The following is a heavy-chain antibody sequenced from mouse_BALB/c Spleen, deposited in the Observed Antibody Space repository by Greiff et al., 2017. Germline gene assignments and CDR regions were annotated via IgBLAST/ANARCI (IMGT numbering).Heavy chain of an antibody. CDR3: ARVDYDYAMDY. Sequence: EVKLMESGGGLVQPGGSLKLSCAASGFTFSSYTMSWVRQTPEKRLEWVAYISNGGGSTYYPDTVKGRFTISRDNAKNTLYLQMSSLKSEDTAMYYCARVDYDYAMDYWGQGTSVTVSS. V-gene: IGHV5-12-2*01. CDR1: GFTFSSYT. CDR2: ISNGGGST. D-gene: IGHD2-4*01. J-gene: IGHJ4*01.